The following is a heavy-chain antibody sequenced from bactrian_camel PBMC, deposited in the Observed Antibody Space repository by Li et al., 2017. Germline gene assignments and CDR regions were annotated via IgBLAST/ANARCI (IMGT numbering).Heavy chain of an antibody. CDR1: GDTVGKIY. D-gene: IGHD7*01. Sequence: HVQLVESGGGAVQNGGSLRLSCAASGDTVGKIYMAWFRQAPGKEREGVAAIDRAGSPTYTYSVMGRFTISKDNVQNTLNLQMNDLKPEDTAIYYCAADSVNLQLARFYTYWGQGTQVT. V-gene: IGHV3S53*01. CDR3: AADSVNLQLARFYTY. CDR2: IDRAGSP. J-gene: IGHJ4*01.